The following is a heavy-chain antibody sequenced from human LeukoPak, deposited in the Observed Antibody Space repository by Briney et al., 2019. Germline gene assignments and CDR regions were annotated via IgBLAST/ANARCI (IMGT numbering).Heavy chain of an antibody. D-gene: IGHD2-8*01. CDR3: AGKPLSKCTNGVCRQGY. CDR2: INHSGST. CDR1: GGSFSGYY. Sequence: PSETLSLTCAGYGGSFSGYYWGWIRQPPGKGLEWIGEINHSGSTNYNPSLKSRVTISVDTSKHQFYLKLSSVTAADTAVYYCAGKPLSKCTNGVCRQGYWRQGTLVTVSS. J-gene: IGHJ4*02. V-gene: IGHV4-34*01.